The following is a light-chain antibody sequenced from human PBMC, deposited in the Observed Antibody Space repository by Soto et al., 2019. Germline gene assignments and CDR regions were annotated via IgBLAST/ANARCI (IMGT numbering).Light chain of an antibody. J-gene: IGKJ2*01. CDR2: AAS. V-gene: IGKV3D-15*01. CDR1: QSVNSN. CDR3: QQYNNWPPGT. Sequence: EIVMTQSPATLSVSPGERATLSCRASQSVNSNLAWYQQKPGQAPRLLIYAASTRAPGIPARFSGSGSGTEFTLTISSLLSEDFAVYYCQQYNNWPPGTFGQGTKLEIK.